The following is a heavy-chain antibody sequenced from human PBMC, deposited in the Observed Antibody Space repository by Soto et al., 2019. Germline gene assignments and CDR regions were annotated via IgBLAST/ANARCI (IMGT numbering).Heavy chain of an antibody. CDR2: INPNSGGT. V-gene: IGHV1-2*04. CDR1: GYTFTGYY. Sequence: ASVKVSCKASGYTFTGYYMHWVRQAPGQGLEWMGWINPNSGGTNYAQKFQGWVTMTRDTSISTAYMELSRLRSDDTAVYYCARGGFGKDYYYYYMDVWGKGTTVTVSS. J-gene: IGHJ6*03. CDR3: ARGGFGKDYYYYYMDV. D-gene: IGHD3-3*01.